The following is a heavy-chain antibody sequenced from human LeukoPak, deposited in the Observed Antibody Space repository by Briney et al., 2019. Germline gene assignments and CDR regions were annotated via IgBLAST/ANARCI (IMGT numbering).Heavy chain of an antibody. V-gene: IGHV1-18*01. CDR3: ARARYCSSTCCYPHFDY. J-gene: IGHJ4*02. CDR2: ISAYNGNT. D-gene: IGHD2-2*01. CDR1: GYTFTSYG. Sequence: ASVKVSCKASGYTFTSYGISWVRQAPGQGLEWMGWISAYNGNTNYAQKLQGRVTMTTDTSTSTAYMELRSLRSDDTAVYYCARARYCSSTCCYPHFDYWGQGTLVTVSS.